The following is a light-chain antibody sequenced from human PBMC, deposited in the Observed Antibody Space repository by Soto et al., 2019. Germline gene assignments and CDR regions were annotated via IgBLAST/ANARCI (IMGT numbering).Light chain of an antibody. J-gene: IGLJ1*01. V-gene: IGLV2-23*01. CDR2: EGI. CDR3: CSYVGATTYV. Sequence: QSVLTPPASVTGSPGRSITISCTGSSSTVGGVNVVSWCKKHPGKAPKVIIYEGIKRPSGVSNRFSGSNSGSTASLTISGLQAEDEADYCCCSYVGATTYVFGTGTKVTVL. CDR1: SSTVGGVNV.